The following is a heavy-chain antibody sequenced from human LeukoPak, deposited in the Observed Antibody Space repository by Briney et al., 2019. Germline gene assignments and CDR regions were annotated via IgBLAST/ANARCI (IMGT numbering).Heavy chain of an antibody. V-gene: IGHV5-51*01. D-gene: IGHD3-22*01. J-gene: IGHJ5*02. CDR3: ARHVTRPDYESSWFDT. CDR2: TYPGETPT. Sequence: GESLKISCEASGYRFTTYWIAWVRQMPGKGLEWMGLTYPGETPTRTSPSFQGPATISVHRTTRTTYMQCNSLKASDSATYDCARHVTRPDYESSWFDTWGQGTLVIVSS. CDR1: GYRFTTYW.